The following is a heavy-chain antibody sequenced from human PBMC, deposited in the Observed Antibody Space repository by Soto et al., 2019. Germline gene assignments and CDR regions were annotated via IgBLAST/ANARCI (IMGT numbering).Heavy chain of an antibody. CDR2: IKSNTDGGTT. Sequence: RGSPRPSCGAPGVTLRNAWKSWVRQGPGKGLEWGGSIKSNTDGGTTDYAAPVKGRFTISRDDSKNTLYLQMNSLKTEDTAVYYCTTGLRWEATFDYWGQGTLVTVSS. V-gene: IGHV3-15*01. CDR1: GVTLRNAW. D-gene: IGHD4-17*01. J-gene: IGHJ4*02. CDR3: TTGLRWEATFDY.